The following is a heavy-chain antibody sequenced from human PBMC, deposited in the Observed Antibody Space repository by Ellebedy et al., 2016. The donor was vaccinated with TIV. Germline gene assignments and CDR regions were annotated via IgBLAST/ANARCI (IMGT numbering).Heavy chain of an antibody. CDR2: IRSKASGGPA. J-gene: IGHJ4*02. CDR3: ARTPPSFYSSGWYSDY. CDR1: GFTFGDYA. Sequence: GGSLRLSXTGSGFTFGDYAMSWFRQAPGKGLEWVGFIRSKASGGPAEYAASVKGRFTISRDDSKSIAYLQMNSLKTEDTAVYYCARTPPSFYSSGWYSDYWGQGTLVTVSS. V-gene: IGHV3-49*03. D-gene: IGHD6-19*01.